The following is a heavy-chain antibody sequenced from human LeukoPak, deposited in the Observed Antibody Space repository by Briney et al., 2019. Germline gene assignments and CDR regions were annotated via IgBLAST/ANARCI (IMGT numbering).Heavy chain of an antibody. J-gene: IGHJ5*02. D-gene: IGHD6-19*01. CDR2: INPNSGGT. Sequence: ASVKVSCKASGYTFTVYYMHWVRQAPGQGLEWMGRINPNSGGTNYAQKFQGRVTMTRDTSISTAYMELSRLRSDDTAVYYCARAGIAVAGFNWFDPWGQGTLVTVSS. CDR1: GYTFTVYY. V-gene: IGHV1-2*06. CDR3: ARAGIAVAGFNWFDP.